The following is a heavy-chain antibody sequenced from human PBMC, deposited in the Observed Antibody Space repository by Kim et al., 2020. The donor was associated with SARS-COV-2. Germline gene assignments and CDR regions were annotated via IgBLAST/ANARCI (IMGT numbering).Heavy chain of an antibody. CDR1: GGSISSSSYY. CDR3: ARQKEDYYGSGSYSY. V-gene: IGHV4-39*01. Sequence: SETLSLTCTVSGGSISSSSYYWGWIRQPPGKGLEWIGSIYYSGSTYYNPSLKSRVTISVDTSKNQFSLKLSSVTAADTAVYYCARQKEDYYGSGSYSYWGQGTLVTVSS. J-gene: IGHJ4*02. D-gene: IGHD3-10*01. CDR2: IYYSGST.